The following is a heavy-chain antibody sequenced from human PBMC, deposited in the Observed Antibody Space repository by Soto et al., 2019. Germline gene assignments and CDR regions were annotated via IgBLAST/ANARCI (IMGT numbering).Heavy chain of an antibody. D-gene: IGHD1-20*01. Sequence: EVQLVESGGGLVQPGGSLRLSCAASGFTFSSYSMNWVRQAPGKGLEWVSYISSSSSTIYYADSVKGRFTISRDNAKNSLYLQMNSLRDEDTAVYYCARETSVLGMDYYYGMDVWGQGTTVTVSS. CDR3: ARETSVLGMDYYYGMDV. CDR2: ISSSSSTI. CDR1: GFTFSSYS. J-gene: IGHJ6*02. V-gene: IGHV3-48*02.